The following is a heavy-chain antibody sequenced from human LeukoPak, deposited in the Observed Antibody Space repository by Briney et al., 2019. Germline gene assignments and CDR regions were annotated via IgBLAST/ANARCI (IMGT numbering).Heavy chain of an antibody. CDR2: ISGSGGST. Sequence: AGGSLRLSCAASGFTFFTYAMSWVRQAPGKGLEWVSAISGSGGSTYYADSVKGRFTISRDNSKNTLYLQMNSLRAEDTAVYYCAKDPSFLSEDYYYYYYMDVWGKGTTVTVSS. CDR1: GFTFFTYA. V-gene: IGHV3-23*01. J-gene: IGHJ6*03. CDR3: AKDPSFLSEDYYYYYYMDV. D-gene: IGHD2/OR15-2a*01.